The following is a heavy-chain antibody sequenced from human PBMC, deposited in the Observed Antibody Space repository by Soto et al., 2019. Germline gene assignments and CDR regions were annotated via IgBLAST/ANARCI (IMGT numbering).Heavy chain of an antibody. Sequence: PGGSLRLSCAASGFTFDDYAMHWVRQAPGKGLEWVSGISWNSGSIGYADSVKGRFTISRDNAKNSLYLQMNSLRAEDTALYYCAKDSPNCSGGSCYFFDYWGQGTLVTVSS. J-gene: IGHJ4*02. V-gene: IGHV3-9*01. CDR3: AKDSPNCSGGSCYFFDY. CDR1: GFTFDDYA. CDR2: ISWNSGSI. D-gene: IGHD2-15*01.